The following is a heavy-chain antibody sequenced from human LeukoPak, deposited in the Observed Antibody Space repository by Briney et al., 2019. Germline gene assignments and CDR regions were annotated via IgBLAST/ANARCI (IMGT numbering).Heavy chain of an antibody. D-gene: IGHD1-26*01. CDR3: ARARMQREPRHAFTI. Sequence: PSETLSLTCTVSGGSMSTYYWSWIRQPPGKGLEWIGYIYYTGSTSYNPSLNSRVTISVDTASNQVSLNLTSVTTADTAVYYCARARMQREPRHAFTISGQ. V-gene: IGHV4-59*01. CDR1: GGSMSTYY. J-gene: IGHJ3*02. CDR2: IYYTGST.